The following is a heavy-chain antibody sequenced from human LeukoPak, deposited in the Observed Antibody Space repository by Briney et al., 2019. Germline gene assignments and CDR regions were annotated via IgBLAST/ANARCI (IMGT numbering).Heavy chain of an antibody. D-gene: IGHD3-22*01. CDR3: ATTPPRLINSSGLCLDY. Sequence: SETLSLTCAVYGGSFSGYYWSWIRQPPGKGLEWIGEINHSGSTNYNPSLKSRVTISVDTSKNQFSLKLSSVTAADTAVYYCATTPPRLINSSGLCLDYWGQGTLVTVSS. V-gene: IGHV4-34*01. CDR1: GGSFSGYY. CDR2: INHSGST. J-gene: IGHJ4*02.